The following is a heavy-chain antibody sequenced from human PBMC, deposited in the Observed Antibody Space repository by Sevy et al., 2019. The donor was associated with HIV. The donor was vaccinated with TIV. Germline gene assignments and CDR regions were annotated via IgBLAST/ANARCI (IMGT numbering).Heavy chain of an antibody. J-gene: IGHJ3*02. CDR3: TKDMVTFGGIIANSPGGFDI. CDR2: LSYDGSKE. V-gene: IGHV3-30*02. Sequence: GGSLRLSCAASGFRFSSYGMNWVRQAPGKGLEWVAFLSYDGSKEDYAASVKGRFTISRDNSKNTFYVTMNSLRAEDTAGYHCTKDMVTFGGIIANSPGGFDIWGQGTMVTVSS. D-gene: IGHD3-16*02. CDR1: GFRFSSYG.